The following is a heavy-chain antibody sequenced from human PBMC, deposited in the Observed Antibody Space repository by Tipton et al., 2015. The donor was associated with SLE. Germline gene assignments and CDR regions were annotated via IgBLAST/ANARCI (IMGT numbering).Heavy chain of an antibody. J-gene: IGHJ4*02. CDR3: ARVGDSSGYYYEAGGFDY. CDR1: GGSISSGGYY. D-gene: IGHD3-22*01. V-gene: IGHV4-31*03. Sequence: LRLSCTVSGGSISSGGYYWSWIRQHPGKGLEWIGYIYYSGSTYYNPSLKSRVTISVDTSNNQFSLKLSSVTAADTAVYYCARVGDSSGYYYEAGGFDYWGQGTLVSVSS. CDR2: IYYSGST.